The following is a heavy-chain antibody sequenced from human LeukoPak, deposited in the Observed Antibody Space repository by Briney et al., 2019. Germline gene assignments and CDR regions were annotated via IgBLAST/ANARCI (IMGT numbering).Heavy chain of an antibody. CDR3: ARDGVAVAGTFDY. D-gene: IGHD6-19*01. J-gene: IGHJ4*02. CDR1: GFTFSSYG. CDR2: IKQDGSEK. Sequence: PGGSLRLSCAASGFTFSSYGMHWVRQAPGKGLEWVANIKQDGSEKYYVDSVKGRFTISRDNAKNSLYLQMNSLRAEDTAVYYCARDGVAVAGTFDYWGQGTLVTVSS. V-gene: IGHV3-7*01.